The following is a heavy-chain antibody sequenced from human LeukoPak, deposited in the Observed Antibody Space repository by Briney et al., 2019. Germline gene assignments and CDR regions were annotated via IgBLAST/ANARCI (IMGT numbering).Heavy chain of an antibody. D-gene: IGHD1-26*01. CDR2: INPSGGST. J-gene: IGHJ4*02. V-gene: IGHV1-46*01. Sequence: GASVKVSCKAPGHTFTSYYMHWVRQAPGQGLEWMGIINPSGGSTSYAQKFQGRVTMTRDTSTSTVYMELSSLRSEDTAVYYCARDSGSYRYLESFDYWGQGTLVTVSS. CDR1: GHTFTSYY. CDR3: ARDSGSYRYLESFDY.